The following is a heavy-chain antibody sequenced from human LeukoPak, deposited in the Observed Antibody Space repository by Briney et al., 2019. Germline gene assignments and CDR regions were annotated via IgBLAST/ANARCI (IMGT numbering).Heavy chain of an antibody. V-gene: IGHV3-21*01. J-gene: IGHJ4*02. Sequence: PGGSLRLSCAASGFTFSSYNMNWVRQAPGKGLEWVSSVNSGSNFINYADSVKGRFTISRDNAMNSQYLQMNSLRAEDTAVYYCARDKDRASAGRSYLPDDWGQGTLVTVSS. CDR2: VNSGSNFI. CDR1: GFTFSSYN. CDR3: ARDKDRASAGRSYLPDD. D-gene: IGHD1-26*01.